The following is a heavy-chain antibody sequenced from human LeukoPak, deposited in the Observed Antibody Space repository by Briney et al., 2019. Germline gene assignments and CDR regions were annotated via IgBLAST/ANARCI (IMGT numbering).Heavy chain of an antibody. CDR1: GGSISSYY. J-gene: IGHJ4*02. CDR2: IYYSGSP. CDR3: TRDRRAAGSIFDY. V-gene: IGHV4-59*01. Sequence: SETLSLTCRVSGGSISSYYWSWIRTPPGKGLAWIGNIYYSGSPNYNPSLKSRVTISLDTSENQFSLRLSSVTAADTAVYYCTRDRRAAGSIFDYWGQGTLVTVSS. D-gene: IGHD6-13*01.